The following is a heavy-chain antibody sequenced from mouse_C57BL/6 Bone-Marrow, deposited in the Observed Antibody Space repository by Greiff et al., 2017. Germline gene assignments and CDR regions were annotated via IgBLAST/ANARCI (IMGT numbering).Heavy chain of an antibody. CDR2: IWGEGST. CDR1: GFSLTSYG. CDR3: AKLGAY. D-gene: IGHD4-1*01. Sequence: VQLQQSGPGLVAPSQSLSITCTVSGFSLTSYGVSWVRQPPGKGLEWLGVIWGEGSTNYHSALISRLSISKDNSKSQVFLKLNRLQTDDTATYYCAKLGAYWGQGTLVTVSA. V-gene: IGHV2-3*01. J-gene: IGHJ3*01.